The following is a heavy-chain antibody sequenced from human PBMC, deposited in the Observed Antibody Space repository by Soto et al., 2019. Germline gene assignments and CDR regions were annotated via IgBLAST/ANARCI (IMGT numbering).Heavy chain of an antibody. CDR1: GYTFTSYA. CDR3: ARDIYKTAAGTAYDY. CDR2: INAGSGNT. J-gene: IGHJ4*02. D-gene: IGHD6-13*01. Sequence: ASVKVSCKASGYTFTSYAMHWVRQAPGQRLEWMGWINAGSGNTNYSQKFQGRVTMTRDTSASTAYMELSSLRSDDTAVYYCARDIYKTAAGTAYDYWGQGTLVTVSS. V-gene: IGHV1-3*01.